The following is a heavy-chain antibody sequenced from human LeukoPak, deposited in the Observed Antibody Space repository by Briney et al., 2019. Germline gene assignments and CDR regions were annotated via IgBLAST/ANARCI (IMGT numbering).Heavy chain of an antibody. Sequence: SETLSLTCTVSGGSISSFYWSWIRQSTGKGLDWIGRVYATGNTDYNPSLKSRVTLSVDTSKTQFSLNLSSVTAADTAVYYCARSGYFWGNWFDPWGQGILVAVSS. D-gene: IGHD3-22*01. CDR1: GGSISSFY. CDR2: VYATGNT. J-gene: IGHJ5*02. V-gene: IGHV4-4*07. CDR3: ARSGYFWGNWFDP.